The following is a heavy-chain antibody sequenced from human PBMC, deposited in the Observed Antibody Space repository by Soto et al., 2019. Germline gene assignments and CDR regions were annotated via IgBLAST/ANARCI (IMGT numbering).Heavy chain of an antibody. CDR1: GFTFSSYG. Sequence: QVQLVESGGGVVQPGRSLRLSCAASGFTFSSYGMHWVRQAPGKGLEWVAVISYDGSNKYYADSVKGRFTISRDNSKNTLYLQMNSLRAEDTAVYYCAKDWHYDSSGFQNDYWGQGTLVTVSS. D-gene: IGHD3-22*01. CDR3: AKDWHYDSSGFQNDY. V-gene: IGHV3-30*18. CDR2: ISYDGSNK. J-gene: IGHJ4*02.